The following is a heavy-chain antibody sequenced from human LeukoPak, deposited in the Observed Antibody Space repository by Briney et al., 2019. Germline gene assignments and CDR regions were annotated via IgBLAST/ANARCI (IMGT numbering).Heavy chain of an antibody. CDR3: AELGITMIEGV. CDR1: GFTFSSYE. D-gene: IGHD3-22*01. V-gene: IGHV3-48*03. CDR2: ISSSGSTI. Sequence: PGGSLRLSCAASGFTFSSYEMNWVRQAPGKGLEWVSYISSSGSTIYYADSVKGRFTISRDNAKNSLYLQMSSLRAEDTAVYYCAELGITMIEGVWGKGTTVTISS. J-gene: IGHJ6*04.